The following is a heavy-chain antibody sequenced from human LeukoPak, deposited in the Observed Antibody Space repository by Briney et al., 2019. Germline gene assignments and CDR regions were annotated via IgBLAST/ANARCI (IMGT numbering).Heavy chain of an antibody. J-gene: IGHJ5*02. V-gene: IGHV4-34*01. CDR3: ARSRYWFDP. Sequence: PSETLSLTCAVYGGSLSGYYWSWIRQPPGKGLEWIGEINHSGSTNYNPSLKSRVTISVDTSKNQFSLKLSSVTAADTAVYYCARSRYWFDPWGQGTLVTVSS. CDR1: GGSLSGYY. CDR2: INHSGST.